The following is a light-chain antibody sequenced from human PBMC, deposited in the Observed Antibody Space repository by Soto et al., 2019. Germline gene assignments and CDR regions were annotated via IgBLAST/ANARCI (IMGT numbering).Light chain of an antibody. CDR3: QQSETYPLT. J-gene: IGKJ5*01. Sequence: DIQMTQSPSTLPASVGDRVTITCRASQSIGSWLAWYQQKPGRAPKLLIYDASTLMSGVPSRFSGSGSGTEFTLTISSLQPGDFATYYCQQSETYPLTFGQGTRLEIK. V-gene: IGKV1-5*01. CDR1: QSIGSW. CDR2: DAS.